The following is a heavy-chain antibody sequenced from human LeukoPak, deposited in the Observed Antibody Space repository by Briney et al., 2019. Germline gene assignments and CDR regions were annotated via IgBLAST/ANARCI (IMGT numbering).Heavy chain of an antibody. CDR3: ARARGVSTGYRPIDY. V-gene: IGHV3-7*03. D-gene: IGHD3-22*01. CDR2: IKQDGSEK. J-gene: IGHJ4*02. CDR1: GFTFSFYW. Sequence: GGSLRLSCAASGFTFSFYWMSWVRQAPGKGLEWVANIKQDGSEKYYVDSVVGRFIVSRDNAKNSLYLQMNSLRAEDTAVYYCARARGVSTGYRPIDYWGQGTLVTVSS.